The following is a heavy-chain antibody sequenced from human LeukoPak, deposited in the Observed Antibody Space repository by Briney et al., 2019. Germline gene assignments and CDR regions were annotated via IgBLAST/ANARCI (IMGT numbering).Heavy chain of an antibody. V-gene: IGHV3-30*02. CDR1: GFTFSTYG. CDR3: ARDYDYDYVWGSYRPGPFDY. Sequence: GGSLRLSCAASGFTFSTYGMHWVRQPPGKGLEWVAFIRFDGSNKYYTDSVKGRFSISRDNSKNTLFLQMNSLRAEDTALYYCARDYDYDYVWGSYRPGPFDYWGQGTLVTVSS. CDR2: IRFDGSNK. J-gene: IGHJ4*02. D-gene: IGHD3-16*02.